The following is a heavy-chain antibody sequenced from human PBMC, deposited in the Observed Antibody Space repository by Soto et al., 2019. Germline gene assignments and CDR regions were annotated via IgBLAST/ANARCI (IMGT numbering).Heavy chain of an antibody. V-gene: IGHV1-18*01. CDR3: ARYHGDYYYYYGMDV. CDR1: GYTFTSYG. J-gene: IGHJ6*02. CDR2: ISAYNGNT. D-gene: IGHD4-17*01. Sequence: QVQLVQSGAEVKKPGASVKVSCKASGYTFTSYGISWVRQAPGQGLEWMGWISAYNGNTNYAQKLQGRVTMTTDTSTSTAYMELRSVRSDDTAVYYCARYHGDYYYYYGMDVWGQGTTVTVSS.